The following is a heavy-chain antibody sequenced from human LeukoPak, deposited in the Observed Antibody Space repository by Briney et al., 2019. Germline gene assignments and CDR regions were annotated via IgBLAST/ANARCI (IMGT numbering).Heavy chain of an antibody. CDR2: ISYDGSNK. V-gene: IGHV3-30-3*01. J-gene: IGHJ4*02. CDR3: VRDRSYGAFDY. Sequence: TGGSLRLSCAASGFTFSSYAMHWVRQAPGKGLEWVAVISYDGSNKYYADSVKGRFTISRDNSKNTLYLQMNSLRAEDTAFYHCVRDRSYGAFDYWGQGTLVTVSS. D-gene: IGHD5-18*01. CDR1: GFTFSSYA.